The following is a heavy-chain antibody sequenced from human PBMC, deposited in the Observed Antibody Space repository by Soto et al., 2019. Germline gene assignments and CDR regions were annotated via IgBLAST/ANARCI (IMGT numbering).Heavy chain of an antibody. J-gene: IGHJ5*02. Sequence: QVQLVESGGGVVQPGRSLRLSCAASGFTFSSYAMHWVRQAPGKGLEWVAVISYDGSNKYYADSVKGRFTISRDNSKNTLYLQMNSLRAEDTAVYYCARDPTTGTGWFDPWGQGTLVTVSS. CDR3: ARDPTTGTGWFDP. CDR1: GFTFSSYA. D-gene: IGHD1-1*01. V-gene: IGHV3-30-3*01. CDR2: ISYDGSNK.